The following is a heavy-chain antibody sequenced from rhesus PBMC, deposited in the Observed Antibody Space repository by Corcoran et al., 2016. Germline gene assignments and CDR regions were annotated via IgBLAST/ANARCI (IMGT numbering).Heavy chain of an antibody. CDR2: IGGSSGST. V-gene: IGHV4-127*01. CDR1: GCSISSGYD. CDR3: ARSGGYFDL. J-gene: IGHJ2*01. Sequence: QVQLQESGPGLVKPSETMSHTCAVSGCSISSGYDWSGIRAPPGKGLEWIGYIGGSSGSTNYNPSLKSRVTISKDTSKNQFSLKLSSVTAADTAVYYCARSGGYFDLWGPGTPITISS.